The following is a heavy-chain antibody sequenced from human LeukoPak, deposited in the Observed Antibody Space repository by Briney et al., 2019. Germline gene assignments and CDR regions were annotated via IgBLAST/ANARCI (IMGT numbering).Heavy chain of an antibody. Sequence: GGSLRLSCAAPGVTFSGYSVNWVRQAPGKGLEWVSGINWNSGNIGYADSVKGRFTISRDNAKNSLYLQMNSLRVEDMALYYCAKSSGSYYTAFDIWGQGTMVTVSS. J-gene: IGHJ3*02. D-gene: IGHD1-26*01. CDR3: AKSSGSYYTAFDI. V-gene: IGHV3-9*03. CDR1: GVTFSGYS. CDR2: INWNSGNI.